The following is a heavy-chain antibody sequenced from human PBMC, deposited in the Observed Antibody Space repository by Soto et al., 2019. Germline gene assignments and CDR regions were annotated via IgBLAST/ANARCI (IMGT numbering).Heavy chain of an antibody. CDR1: GGSISSYY. V-gene: IGHV4-4*07. CDR3: ARLLLWFGEPNDAFDI. J-gene: IGHJ3*02. Sequence: SETLSLTCTVSGGSISSYYWSWIRQPAGKGLEWIGRIYTSGSTSYNPSLKSRVTMSVDTSKNQFSLKLSSVTAADTAVYYCARLLLWFGEPNDAFDIWGQGTMVTV. D-gene: IGHD3-10*01. CDR2: IYTSGST.